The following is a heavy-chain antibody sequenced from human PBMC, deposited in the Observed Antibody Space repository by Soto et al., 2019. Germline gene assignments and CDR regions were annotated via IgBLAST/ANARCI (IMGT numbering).Heavy chain of an antibody. CDR1: GFTFSSYD. CDR3: GRGALTATEYYFDY. Sequence: GGSLRLSCAASGFTFSSYDMHWVRQDTGKGLEWVSAIGTAGDTYYPGSVKGRFTISRENAKNSLYLQMNSLRAEDTAVYYCGRGALTATEYYFDYWGQGTLVTVSS. D-gene: IGHD5-18*01. J-gene: IGHJ4*02. CDR2: IGTAGDT. V-gene: IGHV3-13*01.